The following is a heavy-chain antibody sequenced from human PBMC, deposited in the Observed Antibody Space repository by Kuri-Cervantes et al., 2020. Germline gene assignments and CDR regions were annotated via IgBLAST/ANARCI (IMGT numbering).Heavy chain of an antibody. CDR2: ISRSSSTI. CDR1: GFTFSSYG. J-gene: IGHJ3*02. D-gene: IGHD6-25*01. V-gene: IGHV3-48*02. Sequence: GGSMRLACAASGFTFSSYGMHWVRQAPGKGLEWVSYISRSSSTIYYADSGKGRFTISRDNAKNSLYLQMNSLRDEDTAVYYCARDWAATDAFDIWGQGTMVTVSS. CDR3: ARDWAATDAFDI.